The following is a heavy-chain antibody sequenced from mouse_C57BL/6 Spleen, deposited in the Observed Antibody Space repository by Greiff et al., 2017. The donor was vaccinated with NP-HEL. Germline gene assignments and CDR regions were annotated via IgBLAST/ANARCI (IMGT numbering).Heavy chain of an antibody. CDR2: IDPSDSYT. J-gene: IGHJ4*01. Sequence: QVQLQQPGAELVRPGTSVKLSCKASGYTFTSYWMHWVKQRPGQGLEWIGVIDPSDSYTNYNQKFKGKATLTVDTSSSTAYMQLSSLTSEDSAVYYCARLDYGSSYAMDYWGQGTSVTVSS. CDR1: GYTFTSYW. V-gene: IGHV1-59*01. D-gene: IGHD1-1*01. CDR3: ARLDYGSSYAMDY.